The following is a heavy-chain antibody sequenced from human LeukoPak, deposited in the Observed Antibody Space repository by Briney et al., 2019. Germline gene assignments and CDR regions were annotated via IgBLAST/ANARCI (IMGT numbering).Heavy chain of an antibody. D-gene: IGHD3-22*01. J-gene: IGHJ4*02. CDR2: ISSSSSYI. CDR3: GKVRDYYDSGVYGY. CDR1: GFTFSSYS. V-gene: IGHV3-21*04. Sequence: GGSLRLSCAASGFTFSSYSMNWVRQAPGKGLEWVSSISSSSSYIYYADSVKGRFTISRDNSKNTLYLQMNSLRAEDTAEYYFGKVRDYYDSGVYGYGGQGPRVTVSS.